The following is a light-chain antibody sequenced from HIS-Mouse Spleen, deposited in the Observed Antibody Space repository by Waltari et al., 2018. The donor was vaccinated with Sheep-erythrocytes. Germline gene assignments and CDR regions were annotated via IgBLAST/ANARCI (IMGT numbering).Light chain of an antibody. V-gene: IGLV2-23*01. CDR3: CSYAGSRTPWV. CDR2: EGS. Sequence: QSALTQPASVSGSPGQSITISCTGTSSDVGSYYIVSWYQQHLGKAPKLMIYEGSKWPSGVAKRFSGSKSGNTASLTITGLPAKDEADYYCCSYAGSRTPWVFGGGTKLTVL. CDR1: SSDVGSYYI. J-gene: IGLJ3*02.